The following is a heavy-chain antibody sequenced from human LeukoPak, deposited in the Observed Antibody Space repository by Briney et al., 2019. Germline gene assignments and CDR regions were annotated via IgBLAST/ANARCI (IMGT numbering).Heavy chain of an antibody. V-gene: IGHV3-7*01. CDR1: GFTFRSYW. D-gene: IGHD2-15*01. CDR2: IKQDGSGK. CDR3: ARVSKYCSGGSCYDFDS. Sequence: PGGSLRLSCAASGFTFRSYWMSWVRQAPGKGLEWVANIKQDGSGKYYVDSVKGRFTISRDNAKNSLYLQMNSLRAEDTAVYYCARVSKYCSGGSCYDFDSWGQGTLVTVSS. J-gene: IGHJ4*02.